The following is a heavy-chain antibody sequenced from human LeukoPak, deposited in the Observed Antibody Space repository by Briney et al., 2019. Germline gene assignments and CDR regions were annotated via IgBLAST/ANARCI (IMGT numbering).Heavy chain of an antibody. J-gene: IGHJ6*03. Sequence: GGSLRLSCAASGFTFSSYAMHWVRQAPGKGLEWAAVISYDGSNKYYADSVKGRFTISRDNSKNTLYLQMNSLRAEDTAVYYCARAGDRYSSGPEYMDVWGKGTTVTVSS. CDR2: ISYDGSNK. CDR1: GFTFSSYA. D-gene: IGHD6-19*01. V-gene: IGHV3-30*01. CDR3: ARAGDRYSSGPEYMDV.